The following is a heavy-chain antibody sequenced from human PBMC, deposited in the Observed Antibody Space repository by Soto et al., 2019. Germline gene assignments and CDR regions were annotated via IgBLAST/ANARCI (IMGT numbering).Heavy chain of an antibody. D-gene: IGHD3-16*01. CDR1: GASITGYY. CDR2: MSISGST. V-gene: IGHV4-4*07. J-gene: IGHJ4*02. CDR3: VRGIKPPGAHASDHFGY. Sequence: SETHSLTCTVSGASITGYYWSWIRHPAWKGLEWIGRMSISGSTNYNPTLRSRVTMSVDVAKNQFSLRLTSVTAADTALYYCVRGIKPPGAHASDHFGYCGKGT.